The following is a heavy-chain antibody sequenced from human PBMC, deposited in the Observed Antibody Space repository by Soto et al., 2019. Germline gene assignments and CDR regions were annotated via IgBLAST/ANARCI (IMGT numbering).Heavy chain of an antibody. CDR2: INHSGST. D-gene: IGHD6-6*01. J-gene: IGHJ4*02. Sequence: PSETLSLTCAVYGGSFSGYYWSWIRQPPGKGLEWIGEINHSGSTNYNPSLKSRVTISVDTSKNQFSLKLSSVTAADTAVYYCARTSRFDSWGQGTLVTV. CDR1: GGSFSGYY. V-gene: IGHV4-34*01. CDR3: ARTSRFDS.